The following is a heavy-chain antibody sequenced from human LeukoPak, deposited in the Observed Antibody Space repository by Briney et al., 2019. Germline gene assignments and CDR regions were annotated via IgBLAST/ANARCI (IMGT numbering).Heavy chain of an antibody. V-gene: IGHV3-73*01. J-gene: IGHJ4*02. CDR3: TTGLTYKNGNY. CDR2: IRSKANSYAT. Sequence: GGSLRLSCAASGFTFSGSAMHWVRQASGKGLEWVGRIRSKANSYATAYAASVKGRFTISRDDSKNTAYLQMNSLETEDTAVYYCTTGLTYKNGNYWGQGTLVTVSS. D-gene: IGHD1-14*01. CDR1: GFTFSGSA.